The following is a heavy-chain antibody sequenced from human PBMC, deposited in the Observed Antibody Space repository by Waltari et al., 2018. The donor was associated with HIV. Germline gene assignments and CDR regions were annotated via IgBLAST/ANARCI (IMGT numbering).Heavy chain of an antibody. D-gene: IGHD5-12*01. J-gene: IGHJ4*02. V-gene: IGHV1-8*01. CDR1: GYTFTSYD. CDR3: ARGSYDWDY. Sequence: QVQLLQSGAEVKKPGASVKVSCKASGYTFTSYDINWVRQATGQGLEWMGWMNPNSGNTANAQKFHGRVTMTSNTSTSTAYMELSSLRAEDTAVYYCARGSYDWDYWGQGTLVTVAS. CDR2: MNPNSGNT.